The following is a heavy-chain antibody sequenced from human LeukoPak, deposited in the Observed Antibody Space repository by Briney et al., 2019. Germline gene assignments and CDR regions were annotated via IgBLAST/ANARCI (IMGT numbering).Heavy chain of an antibody. CDR1: GYTFTSYY. Sequence: ASVKVSCTASGYTFTSYYMHWVRQAPGQGLEWMGRINPNSGGTNYAQKFQGRVTMTRDTSISTAYMELSRLRSDDTAVYYCARQLLSRGWFDPWGQGTLVTVSS. CDR2: INPNSGGT. CDR3: ARQLLSRGWFDP. J-gene: IGHJ5*02. D-gene: IGHD3-10*01. V-gene: IGHV1-2*06.